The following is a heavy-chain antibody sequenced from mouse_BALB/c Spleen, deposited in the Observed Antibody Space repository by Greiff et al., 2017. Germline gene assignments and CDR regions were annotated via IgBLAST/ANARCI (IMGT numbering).Heavy chain of an antibody. Sequence: EVKLVESGAELVKPGASVKLSCTASGFNIKDTYMHWVKQRPEQGLEWIGRIDPANGNTKYDPKFQGKATITADTSSNTAYLQLSSLTSEDTAVYYCARYSSGMDYWGQGTSVTVSS. CDR2: IDPANGNT. V-gene: IGHV14-3*02. CDR3: ARYSSGMDY. CDR1: GFNIKDTY. D-gene: IGHD3-1*01. J-gene: IGHJ4*01.